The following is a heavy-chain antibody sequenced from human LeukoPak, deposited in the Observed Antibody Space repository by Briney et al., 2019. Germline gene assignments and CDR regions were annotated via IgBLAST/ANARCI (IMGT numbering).Heavy chain of an antibody. CDR1: GFTFSDYY. V-gene: IGHV3-11*04. D-gene: IGHD4-11*01. Sequence: GGSLRLSCAASGFTFSDYYMNWLRQAPGKGLEWVSYISSSGNTIYYADSVKGRFTISRDNAKNSLYLQMNSLRAEDTAVYYCASRSNNYYYYMDVWGKGTTVTVSS. J-gene: IGHJ6*03. CDR3: ASRSNNYYYYMDV. CDR2: ISSSGNTI.